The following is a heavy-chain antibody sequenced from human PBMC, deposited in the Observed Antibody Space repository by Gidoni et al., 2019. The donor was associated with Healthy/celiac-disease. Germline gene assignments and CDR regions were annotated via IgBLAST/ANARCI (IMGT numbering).Heavy chain of an antibody. J-gene: IGHJ6*02. D-gene: IGHD7-27*01. Sequence: QVQLLQSGAAVTQPGASVTVSCTASGHTFPRSYMHWVRQAPGQGREWMGWNNPNSGGTNYAQKFQGWVTMSRDTSISTAYMELSRLRSDDTAVYYCARGGELGTPYYYYGMDVWGQGTTVTVSS. CDR3: ARGGELGTPYYYYGMDV. V-gene: IGHV1-2*04. CDR2: NNPNSGGT. CDR1: GHTFPRSY.